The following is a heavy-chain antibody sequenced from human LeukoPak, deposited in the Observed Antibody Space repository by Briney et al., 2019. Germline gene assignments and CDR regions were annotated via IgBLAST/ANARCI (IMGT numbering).Heavy chain of an antibody. V-gene: IGHV1-18*01. CDR1: GYTFTSYG. Sequence: GASVKVSCKASGYTFTSYGISWVRPAPGQGLEWMGWISAYNGNTNYAQKLQGRVTMTTDTSTSTAYMELRSLRSDDTAAYYCATYYDFWSGYAPGYYMDVWGKGTTVTVSS. CDR2: ISAYNGNT. D-gene: IGHD3-3*01. CDR3: ATYYDFWSGYAPGYYMDV. J-gene: IGHJ6*03.